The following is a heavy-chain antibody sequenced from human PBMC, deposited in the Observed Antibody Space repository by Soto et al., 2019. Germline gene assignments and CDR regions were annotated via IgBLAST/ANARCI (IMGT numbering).Heavy chain of an antibody. CDR3: ATDLGGLRMGNYGDSTYYYYYGMDV. CDR2: FDPEDGET. Sequence: ASVKVSCKGSGYTLTELSMHWVRQAPGKGLEWMGGFDPEDGETIYAQKFQGRVTMTEDTSTDTAYMELSSLRSEDTAVYYCATDLGGLRMGNYGDSTYYYYYGMDVWGQGTTVTVSS. J-gene: IGHJ6*02. V-gene: IGHV1-24*01. CDR1: GYTLTELS. D-gene: IGHD4-17*01.